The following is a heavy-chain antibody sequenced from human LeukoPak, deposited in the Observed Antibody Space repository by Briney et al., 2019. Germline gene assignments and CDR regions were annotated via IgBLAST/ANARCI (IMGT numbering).Heavy chain of an antibody. Sequence: GGSLRLSCAASGFTVSSNYMSWVRQAPGKGLEWVSVIYSGGSTYYADSVKGRFTISRDNSKNTLYLQMNSLRAEDTAVYYCAREGYGDPYYFDYWGQGNLVTVSS. D-gene: IGHD4-17*01. CDR2: IYSGGST. CDR3: AREGYGDPYYFDY. CDR1: GFTVSSNY. V-gene: IGHV3-66*01. J-gene: IGHJ4*02.